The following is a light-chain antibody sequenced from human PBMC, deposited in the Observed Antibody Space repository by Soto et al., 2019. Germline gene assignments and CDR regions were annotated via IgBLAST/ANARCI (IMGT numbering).Light chain of an antibody. J-gene: IGKJ1*01. CDR2: KAS. Sequence: DIRMTQSPSSLSASVGDRVTLTCRASQNIHTYLNWYQHKPGRAPNLLIYKASRLESGVPSRFSGSGSETEFTLTISGLQPGDSATYYCQQYNSYSPTFGQGTKVDIK. V-gene: IGKV1-5*03. CDR1: QNIHTY. CDR3: QQYNSYSPT.